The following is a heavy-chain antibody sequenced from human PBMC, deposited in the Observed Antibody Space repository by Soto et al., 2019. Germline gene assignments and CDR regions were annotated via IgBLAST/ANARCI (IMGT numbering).Heavy chain of an antibody. Sequence: PSETLSLTCTVSGGSVSSGSYYWSWIRQPPGKGLEWIGYIYYSGSTNYNPSLKSRVTISVDTSKNQFSLKLSSVTAADTAVYYCAESRLEWLLSFNYWGQGTLVTVSS. V-gene: IGHV4-61*01. CDR3: AESRLEWLLSFNY. D-gene: IGHD3-3*01. CDR2: IYYSGST. J-gene: IGHJ4*02. CDR1: GGSVSSGSYY.